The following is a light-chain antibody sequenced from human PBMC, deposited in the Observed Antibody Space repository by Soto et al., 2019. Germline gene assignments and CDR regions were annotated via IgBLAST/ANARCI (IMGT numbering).Light chain of an antibody. CDR1: QSVSSSS. CDR2: GAS. Sequence: EIVLTQSPGTLSLSPGERATLSCRASQSVSSSSLAWYQQKPGQAPRLLIYGASSRATGVPDRFSGGGSGTDFTLTISRLEPEDFAVYYCQQSLAFGQGTKVEIK. J-gene: IGKJ1*01. V-gene: IGKV3-20*01. CDR3: QQSLA.